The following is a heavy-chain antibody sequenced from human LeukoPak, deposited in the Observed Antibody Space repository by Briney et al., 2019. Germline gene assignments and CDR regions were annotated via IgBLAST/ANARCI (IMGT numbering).Heavy chain of an antibody. V-gene: IGHV1-2*04. CDR3: ARERSSTNGDDAFDI. D-gene: IGHD2-8*01. CDR1: GYTFTGYY. Sequence: ASVKVYCKASGYTFTGYYMHWVRQAPGQGLEWMGWINPNSGGTNYAQKFQGWVTMTRDTSISTAYMELSRLRSDDTAVYYCARERSSTNGDDAFDIWGQGTMVTVSS. CDR2: INPNSGGT. J-gene: IGHJ3*02.